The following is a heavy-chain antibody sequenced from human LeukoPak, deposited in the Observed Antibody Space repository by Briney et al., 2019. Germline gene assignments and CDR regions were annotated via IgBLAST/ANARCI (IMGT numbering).Heavy chain of an antibody. Sequence: PSETLSLTCTVSGGSISSYYWSWIRQPPGKGLEWIGYIYYSGSTNYNPSLKSRVTISVDTSKNQFSLKLSSVTAADTAVYYCAREVNTVTTLYGMDVWGQGTTVTVSS. J-gene: IGHJ6*02. CDR3: AREVNTVTTLYGMDV. CDR2: IYYSGST. V-gene: IGHV4-59*01. D-gene: IGHD4-17*01. CDR1: GGSISSYY.